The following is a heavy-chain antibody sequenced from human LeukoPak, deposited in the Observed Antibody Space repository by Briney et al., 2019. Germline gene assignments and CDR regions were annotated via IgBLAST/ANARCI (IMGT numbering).Heavy chain of an antibody. CDR2: FDPEDGET. CDR1: GYTLTELS. CDR3: ATSPGRGMVVTAMGSRYFDL. Sequence: ASVKVSCKVSGYTLTELSMHWVRQAPGKGLEWMGGFDPEDGETIYAQKFQGRVTMTEDTSRDTAYMELSSLRSEDTAVYYCATSPGRGMVVTAMGSRYFDLWGRGTLVTVSS. J-gene: IGHJ2*01. V-gene: IGHV1-24*01. D-gene: IGHD2-21*02.